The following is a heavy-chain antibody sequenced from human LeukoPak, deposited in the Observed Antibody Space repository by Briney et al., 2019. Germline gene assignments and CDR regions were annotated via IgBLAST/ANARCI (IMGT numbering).Heavy chain of an antibody. J-gene: IGHJ4*02. CDR1: GGSISSGGYY. D-gene: IGHD4-17*01. Sequence: PSETLSLTCTVSGGSISSGGYYWSWIRQHPGKGLEWIGYIYYSGSTYYNPSLKSRVTISVDTSKNQFSLKLSSVTAADTAVYYCARRFIYGDYLIDYWGQGTLVTVSS. CDR3: ARRFIYGDYLIDY. CDR2: IYYSGST. V-gene: IGHV4-31*03.